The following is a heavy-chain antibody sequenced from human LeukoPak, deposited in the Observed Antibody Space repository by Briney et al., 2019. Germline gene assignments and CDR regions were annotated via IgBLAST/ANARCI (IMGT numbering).Heavy chain of an antibody. CDR3: ARQSSGYDLPHFDY. Sequence: GASVKVSCTASGYTCTSYYMHWVRQAAGQGLEWMGIINPSGVSTSSAQKLQGRVTMTRDMSTSTVYMELSSLRSEDTAVYYCARQSSGYDLPHFDYWGQGTLVTVSS. D-gene: IGHD5-12*01. CDR1: GYTCTSYY. CDR2: INPSGVST. J-gene: IGHJ4*02. V-gene: IGHV1-46*01.